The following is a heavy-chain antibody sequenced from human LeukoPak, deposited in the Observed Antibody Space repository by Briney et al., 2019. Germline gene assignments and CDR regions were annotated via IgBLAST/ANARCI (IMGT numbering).Heavy chain of an antibody. Sequence: SETLSLTCKVSGGSIRSYYWSWIRQPPGKGLEWIGYIYYSGSTNYSPSLKSRVTISVDTSKNQFSLKLSSVTAADTAVYYCARRWLVSGWFDPWGQGTLVTVSS. V-gene: IGHV4-59*08. D-gene: IGHD3-22*01. J-gene: IGHJ5*02. CDR3: ARRWLVSGWFDP. CDR1: GGSIRSYY. CDR2: IYYSGST.